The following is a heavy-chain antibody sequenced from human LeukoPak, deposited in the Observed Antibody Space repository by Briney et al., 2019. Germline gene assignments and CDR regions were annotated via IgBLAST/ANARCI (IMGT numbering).Heavy chain of an antibody. CDR1: GYTFTGYY. Sequence: RASVKVSCKASGYTFTGYYMHWVRQAPGQGLGWMGWINPNSGGTNYAQKFQGRVTMTRDTSISTAYMELSRLRSDDTAVYYCARVSYDGYSVDYWGQGTLVTVSS. D-gene: IGHD5-24*01. V-gene: IGHV1-2*02. J-gene: IGHJ4*02. CDR2: INPNSGGT. CDR3: ARVSYDGYSVDY.